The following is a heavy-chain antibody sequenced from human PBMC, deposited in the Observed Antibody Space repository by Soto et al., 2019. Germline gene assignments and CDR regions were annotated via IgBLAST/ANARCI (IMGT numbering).Heavy chain of an antibody. CDR2: IYYSGST. CDR1: GDSISSDYYH. V-gene: IGHV4-61*01. D-gene: IGHD6-6*01. CDR3: ARESRHLYYYYYMDV. Sequence: SETLSLTCTVSGDSISSDYYHWTWIRQSPGKGLEWIGYIYYSGSTNYNPSLKSRVTISVDTSKNQFSLKLSSVTAADTAVYYCARESRHLYYYYYMDVWGKGTTVTVSS. J-gene: IGHJ6*03.